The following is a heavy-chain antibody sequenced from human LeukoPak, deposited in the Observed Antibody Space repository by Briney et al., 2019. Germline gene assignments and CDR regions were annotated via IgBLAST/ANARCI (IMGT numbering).Heavy chain of an antibody. D-gene: IGHD6-19*01. CDR2: ISYTGKA. CDR3: ARRSKAVAGLAFDI. V-gene: IGHV4-59*08. Sequence: FETLSLTCTVSGGSISSYYWTWIRQPPGKGLEWIGYISYTGKANSNPSLKSRVTISVDTSKNHFSLKLSSVTAADTAVYYCARRSKAVAGLAFDIWGRGTMVTVSS. CDR1: GGSISSYY. J-gene: IGHJ3*02.